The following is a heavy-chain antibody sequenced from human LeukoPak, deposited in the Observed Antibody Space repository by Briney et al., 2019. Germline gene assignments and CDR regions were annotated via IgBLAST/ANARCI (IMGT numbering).Heavy chain of an antibody. CDR3: ARDYYDSSGYYYGAY. CDR2: IKQDGSEK. Sequence: AGGSLRLSCAASGFTFSSYWMTWVRQAPGKGLEWVANIKQDGSEKYYVDSVKGRFTISRDNAKNSLYLQMNSLRAEDTAVYYCARDYYDSSGYYYGAYWGRGTLVTVSS. V-gene: IGHV3-7*01. D-gene: IGHD3-22*01. J-gene: IGHJ4*02. CDR1: GFTFSSYW.